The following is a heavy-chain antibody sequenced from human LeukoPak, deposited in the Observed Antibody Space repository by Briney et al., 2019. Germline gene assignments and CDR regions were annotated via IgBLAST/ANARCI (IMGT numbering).Heavy chain of an antibody. CDR2: IYSGGNT. CDR1: GFTVSSNY. Sequence: GGSLRLSCAASGFTVSSNYMICVRPAPGREVEGVSVIYSGGNTYYADSVKGRFTISRDNSKNTVYFQLDSLRAEDTAVYYCARTIPYGSGRQHPGKYYFDYWGQGTLVTVSS. J-gene: IGHJ4*02. CDR3: ARTIPYGSGRQHPGKYYFDY. V-gene: IGHV3-53*01. D-gene: IGHD3-10*01.